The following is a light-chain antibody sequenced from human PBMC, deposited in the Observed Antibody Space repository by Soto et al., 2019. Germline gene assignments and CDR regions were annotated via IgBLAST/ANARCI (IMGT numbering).Light chain of an antibody. V-gene: IGLV2-18*02. CDR2: DVS. CDR3: TSYATGSAYV. Sequence: QSVLTQPPSVSGSPGQSVTISCTGTSSDVGGYNRVSWYQQPPGKAPKLLIYDVSNWPSGGSTRFSGSKSGNTASLTISGLQAEDEADYYCTSYATGSAYVFGPGTQLTVL. CDR1: SSDVGGYNR. J-gene: IGLJ1*01.